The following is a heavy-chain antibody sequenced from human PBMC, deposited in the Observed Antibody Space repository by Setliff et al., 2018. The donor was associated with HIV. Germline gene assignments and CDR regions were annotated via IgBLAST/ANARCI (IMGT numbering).Heavy chain of an antibody. CDR3: ARSDSGWPHYRYMDV. D-gene: IGHD6-19*01. CDR1: GGRFRSFG. V-gene: IGHV1-69*13. Sequence: ASVKVSCKASGGRFRSFGFSWIRQAPGQGLEWMGGIIPIFGKVEYAQRFQDRVKITADESTSTAYMEMSSLTSEDTAIYYCARSDSGWPHYRYMDVWGKGTTVTVSS. J-gene: IGHJ6*03. CDR2: IIPIFGKV.